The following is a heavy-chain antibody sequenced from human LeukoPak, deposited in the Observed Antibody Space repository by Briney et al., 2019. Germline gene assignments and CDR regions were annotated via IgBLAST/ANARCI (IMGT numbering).Heavy chain of an antibody. J-gene: IGHJ5*02. V-gene: IGHV4-59*01. CDR3: ARDIVVPAARDGGWFDP. CDR2: IYYSGST. CDR1: GGSISSYY. Sequence: SETLSLTCTVSGGSISSYYWSWIRQPPGKGLEWIGYIYYSGSTNYNPSLKSRVTISIDTSKNQFSLKLSSVTAADTAVYYCARDIVVPAARDGGWFDPWGQGTLVTVSS. D-gene: IGHD2-2*01.